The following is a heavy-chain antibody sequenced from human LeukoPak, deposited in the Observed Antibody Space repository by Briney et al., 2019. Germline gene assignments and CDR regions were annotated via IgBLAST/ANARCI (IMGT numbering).Heavy chain of an antibody. CDR3: AKGRYYYDSSGSYLAY. D-gene: IGHD3-22*01. CDR2: ISWNSGSI. CDR1: GFTFDDYA. V-gene: IGHV3-9*01. J-gene: IGHJ4*02. Sequence: GGSLRLSCAASGFTFDDYAMHWVRQAPGKGLEWVSGISWNSGSIGYADSVKGRFTISRDNAKNSLYLQMNSLRAEDTALYYCAKGRYYYDSSGSYLAYWGQGTLVTVSS.